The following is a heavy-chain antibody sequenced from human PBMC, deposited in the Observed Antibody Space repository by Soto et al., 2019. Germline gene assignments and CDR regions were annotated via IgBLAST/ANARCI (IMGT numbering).Heavy chain of an antibody. CDR2: ISDTGDTT. V-gene: IGHV3-23*01. CDR1: GFTFSTYD. J-gene: IGHJ4*02. D-gene: IGHD2-15*01. Sequence: EVQLLQSGGGLVQPGGSLRLSCAASGFTFSTYDMTWVRQAPGKGLEWVSSISDTGDTTYYADSVKGRFTISRDNSKNTLYLQMNSLRAEDTAEYYCASSLAPRNYFDYWGQGTLVTVSS. CDR3: ASSLAPRNYFDY.